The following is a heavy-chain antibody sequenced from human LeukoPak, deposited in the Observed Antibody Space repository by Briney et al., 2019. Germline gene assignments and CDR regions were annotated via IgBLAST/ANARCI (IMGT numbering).Heavy chain of an antibody. CDR1: GFTLSTYW. D-gene: IGHD6-13*01. CDR3: ARAIAAAGAY. Sequence: PGGSLRLSCAASGFTLSTYWISWVRQAPGKGLEWVANIKGDGSKKYYVDSVKGRFTISRDNAKNAVFLQMNSLRAEDTAVYYCARAIAAAGAYWGQGTLVTVSS. V-gene: IGHV3-7*04. CDR2: IKGDGSKK. J-gene: IGHJ4*02.